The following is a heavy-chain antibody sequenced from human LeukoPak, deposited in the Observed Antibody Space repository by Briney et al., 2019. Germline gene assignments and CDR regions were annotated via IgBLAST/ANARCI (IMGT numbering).Heavy chain of an antibody. CDR2: INPNSGGT. J-gene: IGHJ4*02. CDR1: GYTFSGYY. Sequence: ASVKVSCKASGYTFSGYYMHWVRQAPGQGLEWVGWINPNSGGTDYAQNFQGRVTMTRDTSITTAYMELSRLTSDDTAVYYCARDTGFPFFDFWGQGTLVTVSS. V-gene: IGHV1-2*02. CDR3: ARDTGFPFFDF.